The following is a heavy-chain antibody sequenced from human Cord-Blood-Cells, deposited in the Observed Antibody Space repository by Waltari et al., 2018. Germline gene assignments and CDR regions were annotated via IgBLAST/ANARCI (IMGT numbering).Heavy chain of an antibody. CDR3: ASEYSSSSNWFDP. V-gene: IGHV4-39*01. CDR2: IYYSGST. J-gene: IGHJ5*02. D-gene: IGHD6-6*01. Sequence: QLQLQESGPGLVKPSETLSLTCTVSGGSISRSSYYWGWVRQPPGKGLEWIGSIYYSGSTYYNPSLKSRVTISVDTSKNQFSLKLSSVTAADTAVYYCASEYSSSSNWFDPWGQGTLVTVSS. CDR1: GGSISRSSYY.